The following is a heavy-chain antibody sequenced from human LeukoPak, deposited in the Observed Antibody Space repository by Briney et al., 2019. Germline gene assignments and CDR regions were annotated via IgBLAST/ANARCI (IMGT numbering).Heavy chain of an antibody. CDR2: ISGSGGIT. Sequence: GGSLRLSCAASGFTFSSYAMSWVRQAPGKGLEWVSGISGSGGITYYADSVKGRFTISRDNSKNTLYLQMNSLRAEDTAVYYCAKSSGYCSSTSCYPPDYWGQGTLVTVSS. J-gene: IGHJ4*02. CDR3: AKSSGYCSSTSCYPPDY. CDR1: GFTFSSYA. V-gene: IGHV3-23*01. D-gene: IGHD2-2*01.